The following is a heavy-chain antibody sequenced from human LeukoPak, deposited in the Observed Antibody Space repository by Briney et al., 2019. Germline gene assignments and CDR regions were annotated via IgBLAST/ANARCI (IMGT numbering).Heavy chain of an antibody. Sequence: SETLSLTCTVSGGSISSGGYYWSWIRQHPGKGLEWIGYIYYSGSTYYNPSLKSRVTISVDTSKNQFSLKLSSVTAADTAVYYCAGGLRGGDSYWYFDLWGRGTLVTFSS. V-gene: IGHV4-31*03. CDR2: IYYSGST. J-gene: IGHJ2*01. CDR3: AGGLRGGDSYWYFDL. D-gene: IGHD3-10*01. CDR1: GGSISSGGYY.